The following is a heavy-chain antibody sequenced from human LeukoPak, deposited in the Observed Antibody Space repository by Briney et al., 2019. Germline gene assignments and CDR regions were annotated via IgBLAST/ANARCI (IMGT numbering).Heavy chain of an antibody. CDR2: IYYSGST. CDR3: ARDRGWMGYGDYYFDY. Sequence: SETLSLTCTVSGGSISSYYWSWIRQPPGKGLEWIEYIYYSGSTNYNPSLKSRVTISVDTSKNQFSLKLSSVTAADTAVYYCARDRGWMGYGDYYFDYWGQGTLVTVSS. V-gene: IGHV4-59*01. D-gene: IGHD4-17*01. CDR1: GGSISSYY. J-gene: IGHJ4*02.